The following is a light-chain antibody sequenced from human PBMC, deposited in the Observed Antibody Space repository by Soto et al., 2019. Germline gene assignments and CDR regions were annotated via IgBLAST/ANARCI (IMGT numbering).Light chain of an antibody. CDR1: QSVSSSY. V-gene: IGKV3-20*01. CDR3: QPYGSSPQT. J-gene: IGKJ2*01. Sequence: EIVLTQSPGTLSLSPGERATLSCRASQSVSSSYLAWYQQKPGQAPRLLIYGASSRATGIPDRFSGSGSGTDFNLTISRLEPEDFAVYYCQPYGSSPQTFGQGTKLEIK. CDR2: GAS.